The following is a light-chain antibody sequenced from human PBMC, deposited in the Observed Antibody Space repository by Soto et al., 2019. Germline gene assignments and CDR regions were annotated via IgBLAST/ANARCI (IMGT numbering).Light chain of an antibody. J-gene: IGLJ1*01. Sequence: QAVRTQPPSVSGAPGQRFTISCTGSISNIGAGHAVHWFQQLPGIAPKLLIFGNNNRPSGVPDRFSGSKSGTSASLAITGLQAEDEGDYYCQSFDRGPSGVYVFGTGTKVTVL. CDR2: GNN. CDR3: QSFDRGPSGVYV. V-gene: IGLV1-40*01. CDR1: ISNIGAGHA.